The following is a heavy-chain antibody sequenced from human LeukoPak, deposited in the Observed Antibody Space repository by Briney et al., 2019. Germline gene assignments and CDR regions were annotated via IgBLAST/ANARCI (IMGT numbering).Heavy chain of an antibody. CDR2: INHSGSS. CDR3: ARSYNRVELLYY. J-gene: IGHJ4*02. CDR1: GGSFSGYY. Sequence: SETLSLTCAVYGGSFSGYYWTWIRHPPGKGLGWIGEINHSGSSNYNPSLKSRVTISVDTSKNQFSLRLSSVTAADTAVYYCARSYNRVELLYYWGQGTLVTVSS. V-gene: IGHV4-34*01. D-gene: IGHD3-10*01.